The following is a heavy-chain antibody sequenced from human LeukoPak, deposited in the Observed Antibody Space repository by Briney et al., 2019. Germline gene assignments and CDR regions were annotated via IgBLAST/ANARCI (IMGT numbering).Heavy chain of an antibody. CDR3: ARPSYCSGGSCYFDY. CDR2: IYPGDSDT. D-gene: IGHD2-15*01. J-gene: IGHJ4*02. V-gene: IGHV5-51*01. Sequence: GESLKISCKGSGYSFTSYWIGWVRQMPGKGLEWMGIIYPGDSDTRYSLSFQGQVTISADKSISTAYLQWSSLKASDTAMYYCARPSYCSGGSCYFDYWGQGTLVTVSS. CDR1: GYSFTSYW.